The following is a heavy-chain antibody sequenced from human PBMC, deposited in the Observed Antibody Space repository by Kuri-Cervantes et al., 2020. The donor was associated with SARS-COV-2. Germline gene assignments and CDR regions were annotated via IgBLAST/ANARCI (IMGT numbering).Heavy chain of an antibody. CDR2: IYYSGST. D-gene: IGHD4-17*01. CDR3: ARGGYGEYLS. V-gene: IGHV4-31*03. CDR1: GGSISSGGYY. J-gene: IGHJ5*02. Sequence: SETLSLTCTVSGGSISSGGYYWSWIRQHPGKGLEWIGYIYYSGSTYYNPSLKSRVTISVDTSKNQFSLKLSSVTAADTAVYYCARGGYGEYLSWGQGTLVTVSS.